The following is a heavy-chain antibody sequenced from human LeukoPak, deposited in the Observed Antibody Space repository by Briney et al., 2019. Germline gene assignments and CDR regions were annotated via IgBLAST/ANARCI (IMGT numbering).Heavy chain of an antibody. J-gene: IGHJ4*02. D-gene: IGHD3/OR15-3a*01. CDR1: GFTFGDTW. CDR3: ATSYDMGWLIGY. CDR2: IKQDGSEK. Sequence: PGGSLRLSCAASGFTFGDTWMNWVCQVPGRGLEWVANIKQDGSEKFYVASVKGRFTISRDNGKSSLYLQMNSLRAEDTALYYCATSYDMGWLIGYWGQGTLVTVSS. V-gene: IGHV3-7*03.